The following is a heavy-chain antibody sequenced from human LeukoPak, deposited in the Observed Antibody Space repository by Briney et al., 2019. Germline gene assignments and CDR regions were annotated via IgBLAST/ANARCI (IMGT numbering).Heavy chain of an antibody. J-gene: IGHJ1*01. CDR1: GYTFTSYG. D-gene: IGHD3-3*01. V-gene: IGHV1-8*01. CDR3: ARGRTTVIFGVVIIRAEYFQH. Sequence: ASVKVSCKASGYTFTSYGINWVRQATGQGLEWMGWMNPNSGNTGYAQKFQGRVTMTRNTSISTAYMELSSLRSEDTAVYYCARGRTTVIFGVVIIRAEYFQHWGQGTLVTVSS. CDR2: MNPNSGNT.